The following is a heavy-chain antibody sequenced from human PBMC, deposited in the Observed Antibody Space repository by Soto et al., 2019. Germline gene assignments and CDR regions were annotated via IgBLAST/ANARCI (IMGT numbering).Heavy chain of an antibody. D-gene: IGHD3-9*01. V-gene: IGHV4-39*01. J-gene: IGHJ4*02. Sequence: SETLSLTCTVSGGSITSSSFYCGWIRQPPGKGLEWIGTIYYSGSTYYNPSLKSRVTVSVDTSKSQFSLNLNSVTAADTAVYYCARGYDILTGPHAYSGPRTLVTVSS. CDR1: GGSITSSSFY. CDR2: IYYSGST. CDR3: ARGYDILTGPHAY.